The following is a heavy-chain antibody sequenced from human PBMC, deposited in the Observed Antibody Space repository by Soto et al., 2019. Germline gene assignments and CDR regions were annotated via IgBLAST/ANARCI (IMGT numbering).Heavy chain of an antibody. D-gene: IGHD3-3*01. CDR1: GITFSTYR. CDR3: ERENYDFWSGYYLDY. CDR2: IKSDGTVT. V-gene: IGHV3-74*01. J-gene: IGHJ4*02. Sequence: EVQLVESGGGLVQPGGSLRLSCVVSGITFSTYRMHWVRQAPGKGLVWVSHIKSDGTVTHYTDSVRGRFIISRDNAKKKLFLQMNSLRAEDTAVYYCERENYDFWSGYYLDYWGQGTLVTVSS.